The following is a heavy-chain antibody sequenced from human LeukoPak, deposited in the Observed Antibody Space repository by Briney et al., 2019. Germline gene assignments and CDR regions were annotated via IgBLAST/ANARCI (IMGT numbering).Heavy chain of an antibody. CDR1: GGSISSYY. CDR2: IYYSGST. D-gene: IGHD6-13*01. CDR3: ARTPGSSWYSLYYFDY. Sequence: PSETLSLTCTVSGGSISSYYWSWLRQPPGKGLEWIGYIYYSGSTNYNPSLKSRVTISVDTSKNQFSLKLSSVTAADTAVYYCARTPGSSWYSLYYFDYWGQGTLVTVSS. V-gene: IGHV4-59*01. J-gene: IGHJ4*02.